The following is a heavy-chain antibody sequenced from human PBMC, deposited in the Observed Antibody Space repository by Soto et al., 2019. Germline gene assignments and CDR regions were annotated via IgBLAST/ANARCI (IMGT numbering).Heavy chain of an antibody. V-gene: IGHV4-4*02. Sequence: QVQLQESGPGLVKPSGTLSLTCAVSSGSISSSNWWSWVRQPPGKGLEWIGVISHSGSTNYNPSLRHAVTISVDNYKNQFSRKLGSVTGANTAMSYCPSAVIVAAASPSYYYYMDFCSKGTTVTVSS. CDR1: SGSISSSNW. CDR3: PSAVIVAAASPSYYYYMDF. J-gene: IGHJ6*03. CDR2: ISHSGST. D-gene: IGHD2-2*01.